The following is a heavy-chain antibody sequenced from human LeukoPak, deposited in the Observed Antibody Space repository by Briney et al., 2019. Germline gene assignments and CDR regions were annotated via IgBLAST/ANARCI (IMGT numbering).Heavy chain of an antibody. Sequence: GGSLRLSCAASGFTFSSYGMHWVRQAPGKGLEWVAFIRYDGSNKYYADSVKGRFTISRDNSKNTLYLQMNSLRAEDTAVYYCAKDSPTRYCSSTSCYFSWGQGTLVTVSS. V-gene: IGHV3-30*02. CDR2: IRYDGSNK. CDR1: GFTFSSYG. CDR3: AKDSPTRYCSSTSCYFS. J-gene: IGHJ5*02. D-gene: IGHD2-2*01.